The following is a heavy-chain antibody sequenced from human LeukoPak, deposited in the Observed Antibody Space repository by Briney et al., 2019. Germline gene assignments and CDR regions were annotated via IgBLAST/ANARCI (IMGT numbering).Heavy chain of an antibody. J-gene: IGHJ4*02. CDR1: RFTFSTYW. V-gene: IGHV3-7*04. CDR3: TRGYVGIDY. D-gene: IGHD5-12*01. Sequence: GGALRLSCAASRFTFSTYWLSWVRQAPGKGREGVANIKQDGSEQYYVDSVKGRFTISRENAQNTLYLQMNSLRAEDTAVYYCTRGYVGIDYWGQGTLVTVSS. CDR2: IKQDGSEQ.